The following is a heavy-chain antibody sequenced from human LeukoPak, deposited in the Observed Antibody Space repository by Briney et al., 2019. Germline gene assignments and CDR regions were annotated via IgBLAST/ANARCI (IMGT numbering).Heavy chain of an antibody. J-gene: IGHJ6*02. CDR3: ARATSYYYYGMDV. V-gene: IGHV3-53*01. CDR1: GFTVSSNY. Sequence: GGSLRLSCAASGFTVSSNYMSWARQAPGKGLEWVSVIYSGGSTYYADSVKGRFTISRDNSKNTLYLQMNSLRAEDTAVYYCARATSYYYYGMDVWGQGTTVTVSS. D-gene: IGHD1/OR15-1a*01. CDR2: IYSGGST.